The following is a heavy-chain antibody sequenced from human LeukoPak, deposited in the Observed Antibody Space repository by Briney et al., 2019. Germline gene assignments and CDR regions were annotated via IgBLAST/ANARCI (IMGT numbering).Heavy chain of an antibody. CDR1: GASIRSHY. CDR3: VRESVFGSRYYFDY. D-gene: IGHD3-3*01. Sequence: SETLSRTCTVSGASIRSHYWNWIRQTAGEGLEWIGRIYNNRSPDYNPSLKSRVTISVDTSKNQLSLKMTSVTVADTALYYCVRESVFGSRYYFDYWGHGILVTVSS. CDR2: IYNNRSP. V-gene: IGHV4-4*07. J-gene: IGHJ4*01.